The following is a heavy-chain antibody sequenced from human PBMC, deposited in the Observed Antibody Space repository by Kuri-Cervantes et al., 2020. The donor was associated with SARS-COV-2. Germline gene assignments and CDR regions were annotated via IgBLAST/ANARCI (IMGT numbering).Heavy chain of an antibody. CDR1: AYTFTSYG. D-gene: IGHD2-15*01. V-gene: IGHV1-18*01. CDR3: VRDPNCSAGNCYFDY. Sequence: ASVKVSCKASAYTFTSYGISWVRQAPGQELGWMAWIDCYNGRTEYARTLQGRLTVTTDASTSTAYMELRSLRSDDTAVYYCVRDPNCSAGNCYFDYWGQGTQVTVSS. J-gene: IGHJ4*02. CDR2: IDCYNGRT.